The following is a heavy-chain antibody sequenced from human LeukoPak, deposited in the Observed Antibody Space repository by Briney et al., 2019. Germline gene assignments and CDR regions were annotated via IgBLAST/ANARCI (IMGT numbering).Heavy chain of an antibody. CDR2: INTNTGNP. Sequence: ASVKVSCKASGYTFTSYAMNWVRQAPGQGLEWMGWINTNTGNPTYAQGFTGRFVFSLDTSVSTAYLQISSLKAEDTAVYYCARDGPKGAAAGHGNWFDPWGQGTLVTVSS. CDR1: GYTFTSYA. CDR3: ARDGPKGAAAGHGNWFDP. J-gene: IGHJ5*02. V-gene: IGHV7-4-1*02. D-gene: IGHD6-13*01.